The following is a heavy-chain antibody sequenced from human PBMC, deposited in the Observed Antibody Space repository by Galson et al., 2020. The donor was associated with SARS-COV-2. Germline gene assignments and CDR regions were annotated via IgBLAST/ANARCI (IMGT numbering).Heavy chain of an antibody. Sequence: ASVKVSCKASGYTFTGYYMHWVRQAPGQGLEWMGWINPNSGGTNYAQKFQGRVTMTRDTSISTAYMELSRLRSDDTAVYYCARGGFDWLHYYYYGMDVWGQGTTVTVSS. CDR2: INPNSGGT. V-gene: IGHV1-2*02. CDR3: ARGGFDWLHYYYYGMDV. CDR1: GYTFTGYY. J-gene: IGHJ6*02. D-gene: IGHD3-9*01.